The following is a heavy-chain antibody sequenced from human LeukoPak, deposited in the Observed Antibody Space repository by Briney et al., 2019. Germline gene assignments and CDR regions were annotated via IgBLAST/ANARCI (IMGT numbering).Heavy chain of an antibody. CDR2: ISSTGSNI. V-gene: IGHV3-48*03. CDR3: AATYYYDGSGDY. D-gene: IGHD3-22*01. Sequence: GGSLRLSCAASGFTFDDYGMNWVRQAPGKGLEWGSYISSTGSNIYYADSVKGRFTISRDNAKNSLYLLMNSLRTEDTAVYYCAATYYYDGSGDYWGQGTLVTVSS. CDR1: GFTFDDYG. J-gene: IGHJ4*02.